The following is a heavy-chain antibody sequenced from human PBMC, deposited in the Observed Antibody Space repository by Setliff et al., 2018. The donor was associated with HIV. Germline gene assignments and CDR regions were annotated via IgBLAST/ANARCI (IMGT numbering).Heavy chain of an antibody. CDR1: GIPTDRVYS. D-gene: IGHD3-9*01. CDR3: ARDQPDYNVLTGFGDFDY. CDR2: ISHSGST. V-gene: IGHV4-38-2*02. J-gene: IGHJ4*01. Sequence: PSETLSLTCGVSGIPTDRVYSWAWIRQPPGKGLEWIGTISHSGSTHYNSPLQGRISISIDTSKNQFSLTLTSVTAADTAMYYCARDQPDYNVLTGFGDFDYWGHGTLVTVSS.